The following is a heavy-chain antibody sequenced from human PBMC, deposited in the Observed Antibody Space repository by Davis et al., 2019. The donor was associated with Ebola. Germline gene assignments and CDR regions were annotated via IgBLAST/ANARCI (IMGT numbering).Heavy chain of an antibody. CDR3: ARDREYCSSTSCYRDIDYYYYGMDV. D-gene: IGHD2-2*02. CDR1: FFPFRSYW. Sequence: GESLKISCAASFFPFRSYWMSWVRQAPGKGLEWVANIKQDGSEKYYVDSVKGRFTISRDNAKNSLYLQMNSLRAEDTAVYYCARDREYCSSTSCYRDIDYYYYGMDVWGQGTT. J-gene: IGHJ6*02. V-gene: IGHV3-7*03. CDR2: IKQDGSEK.